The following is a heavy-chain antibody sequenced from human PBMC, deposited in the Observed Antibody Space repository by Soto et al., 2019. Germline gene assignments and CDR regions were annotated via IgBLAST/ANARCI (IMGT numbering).Heavy chain of an antibody. Sequence: SETLSLTCTVSGDSIRSYYWSWIRQPPGKGLEWIGYIYYSGYTSYNPSLKSRFTISRENAKNSLYLQMNSLRAEDTAVYYCARYRSLDPWGQGILVTVSS. J-gene: IGHJ5*02. CDR3: ARYRSLDP. D-gene: IGHD3-16*02. V-gene: IGHV4-59*12. CDR2: IYYSGYT. CDR1: GDSIRSYY.